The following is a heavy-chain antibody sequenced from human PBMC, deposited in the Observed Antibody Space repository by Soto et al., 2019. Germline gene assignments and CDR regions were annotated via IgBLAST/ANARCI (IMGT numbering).Heavy chain of an antibody. CDR2: IYWDDDK. D-gene: IGHD2-15*01. CDR3: AHRRVDYYYYGMDV. CDR1: GFSLSTSGVG. J-gene: IGHJ6*02. V-gene: IGHV2-5*02. Sequence: QITLKESGPTLGKPTQTLMLTCTFSGFSLSTSGVGVGWIRQPPGKALEWLALIYWDDDKRYSPSLKSRLTITKDTSKNQVVLTMTNMDPVDTATYYYAHRRVDYYYYGMDVWGQGTTVTVSS.